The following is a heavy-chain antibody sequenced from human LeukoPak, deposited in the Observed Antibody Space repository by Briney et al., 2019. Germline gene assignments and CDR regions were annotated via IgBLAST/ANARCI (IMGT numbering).Heavy chain of an antibody. V-gene: IGHV4-34*01. CDR2: INHGGST. Sequence: SETLSLTCAVYGGSFSDYYWSWIRQPPGKGLEWIGEINHGGSTNYNPSLKSRVTLSVDTSKNQFSLKLTSVTAADTAVYYCARDGYSTPDVWGQGTTVTVSS. CDR1: GGSFSDYY. D-gene: IGHD6-13*01. J-gene: IGHJ6*02. CDR3: ARDGYSTPDV.